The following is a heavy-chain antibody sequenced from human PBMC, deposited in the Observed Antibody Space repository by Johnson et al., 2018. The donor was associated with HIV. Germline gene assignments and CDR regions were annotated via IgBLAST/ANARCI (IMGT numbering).Heavy chain of an antibody. CDR1: GFRFDEYA. CDR3: ARAVCRGGRCYSHDAFDI. Sequence: EVQLVESGGGGVQPGGSLRVSCAASGFRFDEYAIHWVRQAPEKGLEWVAVISWDGTNSHYGDSVKGRFTISRDNSKNTLYLQMNSLNTDDTAFYYCARAVCRGGRCYSHDAFDIWGQGTMVTVSS. D-gene: IGHD2-15*01. CDR2: ISWDGTNS. V-gene: IGHV3-43*01. J-gene: IGHJ3*02.